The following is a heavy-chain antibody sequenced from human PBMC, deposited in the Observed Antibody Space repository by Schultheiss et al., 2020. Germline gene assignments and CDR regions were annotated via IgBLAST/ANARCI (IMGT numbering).Heavy chain of an antibody. CDR3: AKDEYSYGMFSIFRLGMDV. J-gene: IGHJ6*02. CDR2: ISGSGGST. Sequence: GGSLRLSCAASGFTFSSYGMHWVRQAPGKGLEWVSAISGSGGSTYYADSVKGRFTISRDNSKNTLYLQMNSLRAEDTAVYYCAKDEYSYGMFSIFRLGMDVWGQGTTVTVSS. D-gene: IGHD5-18*01. CDR1: GFTFSSYG. V-gene: IGHV3-23*01.